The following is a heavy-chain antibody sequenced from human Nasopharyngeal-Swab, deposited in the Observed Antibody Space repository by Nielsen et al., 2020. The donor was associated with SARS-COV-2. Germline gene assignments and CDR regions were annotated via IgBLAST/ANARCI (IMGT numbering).Heavy chain of an antibody. CDR1: GGSVSGYY. CDR2: INHSGST. Sequence: GSLRLSCAVYGGSVSGYYWSWIRQPPGKGLEWIGEINHSGSTNYNPSLKSRVTISVDTSKNQFSLKLSSVTAADTAVYYCARGFRGTMVRGVYDYWGQGTLVTVSS. J-gene: IGHJ4*02. CDR3: ARGFRGTMVRGVYDY. V-gene: IGHV4-34*01. D-gene: IGHD3-10*01.